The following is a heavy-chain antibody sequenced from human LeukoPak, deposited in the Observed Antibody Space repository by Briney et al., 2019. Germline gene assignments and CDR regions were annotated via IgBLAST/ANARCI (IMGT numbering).Heavy chain of an antibody. Sequence: SEPLSLTSPVSGGSISSYYWSWVRQPAGQGLEWIGRIYTSGSTNYNPSLKSRVTMSVDTSKNQFSLKLSSVTAADTAVYYCARDTSSWYGNYYYYMDVWGKGTTVTVSS. CDR3: ARDTSSWYGNYYYYMDV. CDR1: GGSISSYY. D-gene: IGHD6-13*01. J-gene: IGHJ6*03. V-gene: IGHV4-4*07. CDR2: IYTSGST.